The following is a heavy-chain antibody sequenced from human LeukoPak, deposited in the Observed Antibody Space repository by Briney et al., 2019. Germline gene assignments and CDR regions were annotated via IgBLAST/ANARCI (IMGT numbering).Heavy chain of an antibody. D-gene: IGHD2-15*01. CDR1: GFTVRLNY. CDR3: ARAWDFVVGAFDI. CDR2: IYSGGDT. V-gene: IGHV3-53*01. Sequence: ESLRLSCAASGFTVRLNYMTWVRQAPGKGLEWVSIIYSGGDTYYADSVRGRFTVSRDDSKNILYLEMNSLRGDDTGIYHCARAWDFVVGAFDIWGQGTMVTVSS. J-gene: IGHJ3*02.